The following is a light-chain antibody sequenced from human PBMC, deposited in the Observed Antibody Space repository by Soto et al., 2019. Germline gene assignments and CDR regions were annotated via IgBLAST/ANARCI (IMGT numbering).Light chain of an antibody. Sequence: DIPMTQSPSSVSASVGDRVTITCRASQGISSWLDWYQQKPGKAPKLLIYEASILQSGVPSRFSGSGSGTDFTLTISSLQPEDFASYYCQQANSFPLTFGGGTKVEI. CDR3: QQANSFPLT. CDR2: EAS. J-gene: IGKJ4*01. V-gene: IGKV1-12*01. CDR1: QGISSW.